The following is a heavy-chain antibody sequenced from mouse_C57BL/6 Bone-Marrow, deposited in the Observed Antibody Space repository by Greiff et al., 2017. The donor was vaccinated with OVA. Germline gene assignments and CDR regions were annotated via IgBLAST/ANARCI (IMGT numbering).Heavy chain of an antibody. CDR1: GFTFSDAW. CDR3: TRAFYYGSSHPWYAMGC. J-gene: IGHJ4*01. CDR2: IRHKANNHAT. V-gene: IGHV6-6*01. D-gene: IGHD1-1*01. Sequence: EVKVEESGGGLVQPGGSMKLSCAASGFTFSDAWMDWVRQSPEKGLEWVAEIRHKANNHATYYAVSVKGRITISRDDSKSSVYLQMNSLRAEDTGIYYCTRAFYYGSSHPWYAMGCWGQGTSVTVSS.